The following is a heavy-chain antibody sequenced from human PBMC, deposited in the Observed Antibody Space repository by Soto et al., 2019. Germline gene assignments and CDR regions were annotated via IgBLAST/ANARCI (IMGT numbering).Heavy chain of an antibody. CDR3: ARDVSDYGMDV. J-gene: IGHJ6*02. V-gene: IGHV3-13*01. CDR1: GFTFSSYD. Sequence: EAQLVESGGGLVEPGGSLRLSCAASGFTFSSYDMHWVRQIRGNGLEWVSSIGFAGDTYYADSVKGRFTISRENGRNSLSLQMSRLRAGDTALYFCARDVSDYGMDVWGQGTTVTVSS. D-gene: IGHD6-25*01. CDR2: IGFAGDT.